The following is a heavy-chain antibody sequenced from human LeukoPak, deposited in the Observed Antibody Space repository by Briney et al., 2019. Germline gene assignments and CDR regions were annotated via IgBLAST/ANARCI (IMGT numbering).Heavy chain of an antibody. CDR2: IYRTGST. Sequence: SETLSLTCSVSDYSISSGFYWGWVRQSPGKGLEWIGNIYRTGSTNYHPSLKSRVTISVDTSKNQFSLKLSSVTAADTAVYYCARLAASTTAMVPYYFDYWGQGTLVTVSS. CDR1: DYSISSGFY. V-gene: IGHV4-38-2*02. D-gene: IGHD5-18*01. J-gene: IGHJ4*02. CDR3: ARLAASTTAMVPYYFDY.